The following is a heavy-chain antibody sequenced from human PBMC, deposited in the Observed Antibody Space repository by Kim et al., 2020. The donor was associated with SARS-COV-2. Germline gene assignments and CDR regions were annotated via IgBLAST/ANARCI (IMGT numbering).Heavy chain of an antibody. CDR3: ARDPQLSYDAFDI. D-gene: IGHD1-1*01. J-gene: IGHJ3*02. V-gene: IGHV7-4-1*02. Sequence: YAQGFTGRFVFSLDTSVSTAYLQISSLKAEDTAVYYCARDPQLSYDAFDIWGQGTMVTVSS.